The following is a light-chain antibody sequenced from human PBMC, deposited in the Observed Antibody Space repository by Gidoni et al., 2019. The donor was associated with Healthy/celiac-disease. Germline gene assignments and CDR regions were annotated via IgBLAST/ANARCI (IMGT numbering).Light chain of an antibody. J-gene: IGKJ1*01. Sequence: DIVMTQSPDSLAVSLGERATINCKSSQSVLYSSNNKNYLAWYQQKPGQPPKLLIYWASTRESGVPDRFSGSGSGTGFTLTISSLQAEDVAGYYCQQYYSTPWTFGQGTKVEIK. CDR1: QSVLYSSNNKNY. CDR2: WAS. CDR3: QQYYSTPWT. V-gene: IGKV4-1*01.